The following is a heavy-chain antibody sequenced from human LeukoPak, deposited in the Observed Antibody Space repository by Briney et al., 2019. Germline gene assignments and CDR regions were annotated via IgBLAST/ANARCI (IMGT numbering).Heavy chain of an antibody. CDR1: GFTFSSYW. V-gene: IGHV3-7*01. J-gene: IGHJ4*02. Sequence: GGSLRLSCAASGFTFSSYWMSWVRQAPGKGLEWVANIKQDGSEKYYVDSVKGRFTISRDNAKNSLYLQMNSLRAEDTAVYYCARVGSTVALDFDYWGQGTLVTVSS. D-gene: IGHD4-23*01. CDR2: IKQDGSEK. CDR3: ARVGSTVALDFDY.